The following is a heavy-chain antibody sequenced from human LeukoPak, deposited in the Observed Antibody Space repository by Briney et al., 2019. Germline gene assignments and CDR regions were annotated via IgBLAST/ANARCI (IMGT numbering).Heavy chain of an antibody. CDR3: ARHAIYSGGYSLWFDP. CDR2: IYYSGIT. Sequence: SETLSLTCTVSGGSVSGDYWSWVRQPPGKGLEWIAYIYYSGITNYNPSLKSRVSISLDTSKNLFSLSLTSVTTADTAVYYCARHAIYSGGYSLWFDPWGLGTLVTVSS. J-gene: IGHJ5*02. D-gene: IGHD1-26*01. V-gene: IGHV4-59*08. CDR1: GGSVSGDY.